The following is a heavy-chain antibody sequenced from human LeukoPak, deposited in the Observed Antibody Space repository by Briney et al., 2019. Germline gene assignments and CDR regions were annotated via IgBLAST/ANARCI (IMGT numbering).Heavy chain of an antibody. V-gene: IGHV4-59*01. Sequence: ESSETLSLTCTVSGGSISSYYWSWIRQPPGKGLEWIGYIYYSGSTNYNPSLKSRVTISVDTSKNQFSLKLSSVTAADTAVYYCVRRYSYSRYDFDHWGQGTLVTVSS. D-gene: IGHD5-12*01. CDR1: GGSISSYY. CDR2: IYYSGST. J-gene: IGHJ4*02. CDR3: VRRYSYSRYDFDH.